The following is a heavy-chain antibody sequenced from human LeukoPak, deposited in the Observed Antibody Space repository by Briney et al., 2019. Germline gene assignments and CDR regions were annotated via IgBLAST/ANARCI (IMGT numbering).Heavy chain of an antibody. V-gene: IGHV4-34*01. CDR2: INHSGST. D-gene: IGHD6-13*01. CDR3: ARLMAAGKYYYGMDV. J-gene: IGHJ6*02. CDR1: GGSFSGYY. Sequence: PSETLSLTCAVYGGSFSGYYWSWIRQPPGKGLEWIGEINHSGSTNYNPSLKSRVTISVDTSKNQFSLKLTSMTAADTAVYFCARLMAAGKYYYGMDVWGQGTSVTVSS.